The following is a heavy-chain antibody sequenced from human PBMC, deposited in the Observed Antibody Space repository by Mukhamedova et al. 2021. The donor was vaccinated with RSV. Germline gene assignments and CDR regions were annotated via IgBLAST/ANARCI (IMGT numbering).Heavy chain of an antibody. CDR3: ARGGGRGGFDP. V-gene: IGHV1-18*01. J-gene: IGHJ5*02. D-gene: IGHD2-15*01. Sequence: VGWISGYNGNTHYAQNLQGRVTMTTDTSTSTAYMELRSLRSDDTAVYYCARGGGRGGFDPWGQGTLVNVSS. CDR2: ISGYNGNT.